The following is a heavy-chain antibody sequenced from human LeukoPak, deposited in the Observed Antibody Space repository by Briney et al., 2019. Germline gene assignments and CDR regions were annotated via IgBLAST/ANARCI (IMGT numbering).Heavy chain of an antibody. CDR2: IKQDGSEK. D-gene: IGHD3-10*01. Sequence: PGGSLRLSCAASGFTFSSYWMSWVRQAPGKGLEWVANIKQDGSEKYYVDSVKGRFTISRDNAKNSLYLQMNSLRAEDTAVYYCARVSLLWFGELFFTLPPDYWGQGTLVTVSS. CDR1: GFTFSSYW. J-gene: IGHJ4*02. CDR3: ARVSLLWFGELFFTLPPDY. V-gene: IGHV3-7*01.